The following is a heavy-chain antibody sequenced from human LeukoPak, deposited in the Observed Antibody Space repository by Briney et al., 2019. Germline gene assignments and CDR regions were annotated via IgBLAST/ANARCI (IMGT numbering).Heavy chain of an antibody. V-gene: IGHV4-31*03. CDR3: ARDWGTYFDY. D-gene: IGHD7-27*01. Sequence: SETLSLTCNVSGGSISSGGSRWSWIRQHPGKGLEWIGYIYYSGSAYYNPSLESRLTMSVDTSKNQFSLHLTSVTAADTAVYYCARDWGTYFDYWGQGTLVTVSS. CDR1: GGSISSGGSR. J-gene: IGHJ4*02. CDR2: IYYSGSA.